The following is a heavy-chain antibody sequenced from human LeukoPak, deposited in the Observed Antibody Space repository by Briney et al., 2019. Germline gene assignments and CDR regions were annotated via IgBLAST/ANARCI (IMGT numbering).Heavy chain of an antibody. V-gene: IGHV1-2*04. CDR2: INPNSGGT. J-gene: IGHJ3*02. CDR3: ARVNSGSYPHDAFDI. D-gene: IGHD1-26*01. Sequence: ASVKVSCKASGYTFTGYYMHWVRQAPGQGLEWMGWINPNSGGTNYAQKFQGWVTMTRDTSISTAYMELSRLRSDDTAAYYCARVNSGSYPHDAFDIWGQGTMVTVSS. CDR1: GYTFTGYY.